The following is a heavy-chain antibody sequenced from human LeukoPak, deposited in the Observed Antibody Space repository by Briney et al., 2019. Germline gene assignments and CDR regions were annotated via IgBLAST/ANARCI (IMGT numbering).Heavy chain of an antibody. V-gene: IGHV4-59*12. CDR1: GGSISSYY. Sequence: SETLSLTCTVSGGSISSYYWSWIRQPPGKGLEWIGYIYYSGSTNYNPSLKSRVTISVDTSKNQFSLKLSSVTAADTAVYYCARAPRVYYYYYMDVWGKGTTVTVSS. CDR3: ARAPRVYYYYYMDV. D-gene: IGHD5-24*01. J-gene: IGHJ6*03. CDR2: IYYSGST.